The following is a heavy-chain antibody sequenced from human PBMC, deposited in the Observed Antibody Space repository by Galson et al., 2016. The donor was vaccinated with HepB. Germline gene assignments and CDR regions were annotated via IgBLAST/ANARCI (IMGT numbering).Heavy chain of an antibody. J-gene: IGHJ3*02. D-gene: IGHD3-22*01. CDR3: ARRGDSCGYYYFFLYHDAFDI. Sequence: SVKVSCKASGYTFTSYGISWVRQAPGQGLEWMGWISAYNGNTTYAQKLQGRVIMTTDTSTSTASMELRSLRSDDTAVYYCARRGDSCGYYYFFLYHDAFDIWGQGTIVTVSS. CDR1: GYTFTSYG. V-gene: IGHV1-18*04. CDR2: ISAYNGNT.